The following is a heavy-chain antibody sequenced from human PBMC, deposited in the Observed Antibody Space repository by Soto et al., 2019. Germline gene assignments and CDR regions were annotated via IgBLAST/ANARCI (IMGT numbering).Heavy chain of an antibody. CDR1: GGSISSYY. Sequence: QVQLQESAPGLVKPSETLSPTCTVSGGSISSYYWCWIRQPPGKGLEWIGYIYYSGSTNYNPSLKSRVTISVDTSKNQFSLKLSSVTAADTAVYYCARSKEVGYFDYWGQGTLVTVSS. D-gene: IGHD1-26*01. V-gene: IGHV4-59*01. CDR2: IYYSGST. J-gene: IGHJ4*02. CDR3: ARSKEVGYFDY.